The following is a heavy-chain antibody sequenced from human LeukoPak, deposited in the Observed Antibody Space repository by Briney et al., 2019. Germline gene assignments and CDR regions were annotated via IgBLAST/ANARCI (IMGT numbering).Heavy chain of an antibody. CDR2: IYYSGST. CDR3: ARRLSRSAVAGLDYFDY. V-gene: IGHV4-39*01. D-gene: IGHD6-19*01. CDR1: GGSISSSSYY. J-gene: IGHJ4*02. Sequence: SETLSLTCTVSGGSISSSSYYWGWIRQPPGKGLEWIGSIYYSGSTYYNPSLKSRVTMSVDTSKNQFSLKLSSVTAADTAVYYCARRLSRSAVAGLDYFDYWGQGTLVTVSS.